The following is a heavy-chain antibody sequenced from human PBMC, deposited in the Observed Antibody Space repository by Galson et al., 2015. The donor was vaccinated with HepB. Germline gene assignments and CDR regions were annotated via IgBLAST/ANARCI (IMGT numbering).Heavy chain of an antibody. V-gene: IGHV3-15*01. CDR1: GFTFSNAW. CDR2: IKSKTDGGTT. Sequence: SLRLSCAASGFTFSNAWMSWVRQAPGKGLEWVGRIKSKTDGGTTDYAAPVKGRFTISRDDSKNTLYLQMNSLKTEDTAVYYCTATVPAAKLLDYWGQGTLVTVSS. J-gene: IGHJ4*02. D-gene: IGHD2-2*01. CDR3: TATVPAAKLLDY.